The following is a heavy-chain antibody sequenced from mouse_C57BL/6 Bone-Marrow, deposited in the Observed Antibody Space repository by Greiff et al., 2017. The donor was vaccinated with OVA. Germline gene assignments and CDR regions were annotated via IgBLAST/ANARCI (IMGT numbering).Heavy chain of an antibody. CDR3: ARRGYFDV. Sequence: VKLQQPGAELVRPGSSVKLSCKASGYTFTSYWMAWVKQRPGQGLEWIGNIYPSDSETHYTHKFKDKATLTVDKSSSTAYMQLSSLTSEDSAVYYCARRGYFDVWGTGTTVTVSS. J-gene: IGHJ1*03. V-gene: IGHV1-61*01. CDR1: GYTFTSYW. CDR2: IYPSDSET.